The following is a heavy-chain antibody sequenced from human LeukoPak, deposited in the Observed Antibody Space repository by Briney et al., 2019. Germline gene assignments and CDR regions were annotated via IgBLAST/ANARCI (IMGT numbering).Heavy chain of an antibody. Sequence: GESLKISCKSSGYSFTSYWISWVRQMPGKGLEWMGRIGPSDSYTNYSPSFQGHVTISADKSISTAYLQWSSLKASDTAMFYCARPSVDGSGSYPYWGQGTLVTVSS. D-gene: IGHD3-10*01. CDR2: IGPSDSYT. V-gene: IGHV5-10-1*01. J-gene: IGHJ4*02. CDR3: ARPSVDGSGSYPY. CDR1: GYSFTSYW.